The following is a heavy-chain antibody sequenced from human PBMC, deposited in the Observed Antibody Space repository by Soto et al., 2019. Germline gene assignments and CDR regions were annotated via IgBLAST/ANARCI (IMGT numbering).Heavy chain of an antibody. CDR2: IDPSNSYS. CDR3: ARRLSGPKEEYNAYDFDGLDV. D-gene: IGHD3-3*01. Sequence: GESPKISCQSPGYSFTTHWITWVRPTPGKGLEWMGRIDPSNSYSNYSPSFQGHVTIAVDRSISTAYLQWRRLEASDNAIYFCARRLSGPKEEYNAYDFDGLDVWGQGTKVTVSS. J-gene: IGHJ6*02. V-gene: IGHV5-10-1*01. CDR1: GYSFTTHW.